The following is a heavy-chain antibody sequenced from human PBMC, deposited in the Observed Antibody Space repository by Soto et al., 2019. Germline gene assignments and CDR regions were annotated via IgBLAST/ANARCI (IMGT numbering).Heavy chain of an antibody. CDR1: GYSMIIDYY. CDR3: ARDRRIRIFGVLTPNWFDP. V-gene: IGHV4-38-2*02. D-gene: IGHD3-3*01. CDR2: IFHSGST. J-gene: IGHJ5*02. Sequence: SETLSLTCDVSGYSMIIDYYCGCIRQPPGKGLEWIGSIFHSGSTYYNESLRSRVTISVDTSKNQFSLRMTSVTAADTAMYYCARDRRIRIFGVLTPNWFDPWGQGTLVTVLL.